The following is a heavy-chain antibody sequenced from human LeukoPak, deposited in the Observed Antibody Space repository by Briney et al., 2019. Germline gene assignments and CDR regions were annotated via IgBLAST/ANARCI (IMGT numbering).Heavy chain of an antibody. Sequence: GGSLRLSCAASGFTFSSSAMSCVRQAPGKGLEWVSGLSGRAGSTDYADSVRGRFTMSRDTSKNTVFLQMNSLSAEDTAVYFCAKYDSSGSYFAHWGQGTLVTVSS. CDR2: LSGRAGST. D-gene: IGHD3-22*01. J-gene: IGHJ4*02. V-gene: IGHV3-23*01. CDR1: GFTFSSSA. CDR3: AKYDSSGSYFAH.